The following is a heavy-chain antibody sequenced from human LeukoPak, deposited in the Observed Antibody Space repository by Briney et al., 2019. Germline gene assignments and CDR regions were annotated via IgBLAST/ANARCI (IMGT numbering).Heavy chain of an antibody. V-gene: IGHV1-2*02. J-gene: IGHJ4*02. CDR2: INPNSGGT. CDR1: GYTFTGYY. CDR3: ARIVGADATTSTSNN. Sequence: ASVKVSCKASGYTFTGYYMHWVRQAPGQGLEWMGWINPNSGGTNYAQKFQGRVTMTRDTSISTAYMELSRLRSDDTAVYYCARIVGADATTSTSNNWGQGTLVTVSS. D-gene: IGHD1-26*01.